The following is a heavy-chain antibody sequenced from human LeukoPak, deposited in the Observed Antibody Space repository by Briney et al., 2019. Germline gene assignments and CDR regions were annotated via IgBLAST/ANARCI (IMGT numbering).Heavy chain of an antibody. CDR3: ARVAPVSHAFDI. CDR1: GYTFTSYG. Sequence: ASVKVSCKASGYTFTSYGISWVRQAPGQGLEWMGWISGDNDNTHYAQRFQGRVTMTADTSTSTAYLEVMSLKSDDTAVYYCARVAPVSHAFDIWGQGTMVTVSS. V-gene: IGHV1-18*01. CDR2: ISGDNDNT. J-gene: IGHJ3*02.